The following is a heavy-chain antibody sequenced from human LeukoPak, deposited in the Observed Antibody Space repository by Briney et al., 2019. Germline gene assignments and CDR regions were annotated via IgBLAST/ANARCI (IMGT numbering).Heavy chain of an antibody. V-gene: IGHV3-23*01. Sequence: GGSLRLSCAASGFTFSSYAMSWVRQAPGKGLEWVPAISGSGGSTYYADSVKGRFTISRDNSKNTLYLQMNSLRAEDTAVYYCALYNTYNWFDPWGQGTLVTVSS. J-gene: IGHJ5*02. CDR3: ALYNTYNWFDP. CDR2: ISGSGGST. D-gene: IGHD5-24*01. CDR1: GFTFSSYA.